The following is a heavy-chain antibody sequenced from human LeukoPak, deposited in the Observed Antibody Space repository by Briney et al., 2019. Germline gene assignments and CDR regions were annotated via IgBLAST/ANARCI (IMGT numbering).Heavy chain of an antibody. V-gene: IGHV4-34*01. J-gene: IGHJ4*02. Sequence: PSETLSLTCAVYGGSFSGYYWSWIRQPPGKGLEWIGEINHSGSTNYNPSLKSRVTISVDTSKNQFSLKLSSVTAAETAVYYCARFRRYYGSGSYYTPSLDYWGQGTLVTVSS. CDR1: GGSFSGYY. CDR3: ARFRRYYGSGSYYTPSLDY. D-gene: IGHD3-10*01. CDR2: INHSGST.